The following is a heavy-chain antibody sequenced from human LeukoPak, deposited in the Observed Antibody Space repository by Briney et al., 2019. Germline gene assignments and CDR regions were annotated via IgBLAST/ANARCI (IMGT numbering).Heavy chain of an antibody. CDR1: GGSLSGHY. V-gene: IGHV4-59*11. Sequence: LETLSLTCTVSGGSLSGHYWSWIRQPPGKRLEWIGYVSYTVRTKYNPSLQSRVTISIDTSKSQISLKLTSVTSADTAVYSCARLLDNDISGDPDTFDVWGQGTTVIVSS. CDR3: ARLLDNDISGDPDTFDV. CDR2: VSYTVRT. D-gene: IGHD3-22*01. J-gene: IGHJ3*01.